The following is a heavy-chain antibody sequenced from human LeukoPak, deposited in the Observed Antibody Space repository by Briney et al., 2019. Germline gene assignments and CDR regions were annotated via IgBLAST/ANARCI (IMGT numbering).Heavy chain of an antibody. CDR3: ARGGGSYWYFDL. V-gene: IGHV1-8*01. CDR2: MNPNSGNT. Sequence: VASVKVSCKASGYTFTSYDINWVRQATGQGLEWMGWMNPNSGNTGYAQKFQGRVTMTRNTSISTAYMELSSLRSEDTAVYHCARGGGSYWYFDLWGRGTLVTVSS. D-gene: IGHD1-26*01. CDR1: GYTFTSYD. J-gene: IGHJ2*01.